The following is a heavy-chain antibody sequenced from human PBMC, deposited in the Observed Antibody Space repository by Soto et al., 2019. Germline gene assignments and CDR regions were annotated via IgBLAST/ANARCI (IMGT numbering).Heavy chain of an antibody. CDR3: ARGGGYSSSWYARDAFDI. Sequence: QVQLVQSGAEVKKPGSSVKVSCKASGGTFSSYTISWVRQAPGQGLEWMGRIIPILGIANYAQKFQGRVTITADKSTSTAYMELSSLRSDDTAVYYCARGGGYSSSWYARDAFDIWGQGTMVTVSS. V-gene: IGHV1-69*02. D-gene: IGHD6-13*01. CDR2: IIPILGIA. CDR1: GGTFSSYT. J-gene: IGHJ3*02.